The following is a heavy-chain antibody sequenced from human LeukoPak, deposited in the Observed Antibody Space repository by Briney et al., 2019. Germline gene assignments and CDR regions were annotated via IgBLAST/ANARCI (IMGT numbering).Heavy chain of an antibody. Sequence: PSETLSLTCTVSGGSISSYYWSWIRQPPGKGLELIGYIYYSGSTNYNPSLKSRVTISVDTSKNQFSLKLSSVTAADTAVYYCARVGYSSSSGAFDIWGQGTMVTVSS. CDR3: ARVGYSSSSGAFDI. J-gene: IGHJ3*02. CDR2: IYYSGST. D-gene: IGHD6-6*01. CDR1: GGSISSYY. V-gene: IGHV4-59*01.